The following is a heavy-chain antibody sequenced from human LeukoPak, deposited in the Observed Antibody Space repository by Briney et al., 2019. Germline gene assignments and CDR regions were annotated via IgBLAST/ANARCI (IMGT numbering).Heavy chain of an antibody. CDR1: GYFVSSGYY. CDR3: ASRTTVTNALSFDY. J-gene: IGHJ4*02. V-gene: IGHV4-38-2*01. Sequence: PSETLSLTCGVSGYFVSSGYYWGWIRQPPGKGLEWIGNIYNTGSTYYNPSLKSRVTISVDTSNNQFSLKLGSVTSADTAVYYCASRTTVTNALSFDYWGQGSLVIVSS. CDR2: IYNTGST. D-gene: IGHD4-11*01.